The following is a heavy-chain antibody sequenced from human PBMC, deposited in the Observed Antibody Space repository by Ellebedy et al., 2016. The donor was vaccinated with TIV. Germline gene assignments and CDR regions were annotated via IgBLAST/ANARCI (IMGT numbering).Heavy chain of an antibody. J-gene: IGHJ4*02. Sequence: SVKVSCXASGFTFTSSAVQWVRQAPGQGLEWMGGIIPIFGTANYAQKFQGRVTITADKSTSTAYMELSSLRSEDTAVYYCSGFYGDSPDYWGQGTLVTVSS. CDR1: GFTFTSSA. CDR3: SGFYGDSPDY. V-gene: IGHV1-69*06. D-gene: IGHD4-17*01. CDR2: IIPIFGTA.